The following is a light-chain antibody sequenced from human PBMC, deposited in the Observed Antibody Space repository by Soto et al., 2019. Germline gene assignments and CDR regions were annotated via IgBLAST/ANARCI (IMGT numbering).Light chain of an antibody. Sequence: EIVLTQSPATLSLSPGERATLSCRASQSVSSYLAWYQQKPGQAPRFLIYDASNRATGIPARFSGSGSGTDFTLTISSLEPEDFAVYYCQQRSNWPPMITFGPGTKVDIK. CDR2: DAS. V-gene: IGKV3-11*01. CDR1: QSVSSY. J-gene: IGKJ3*01. CDR3: QQRSNWPPMIT.